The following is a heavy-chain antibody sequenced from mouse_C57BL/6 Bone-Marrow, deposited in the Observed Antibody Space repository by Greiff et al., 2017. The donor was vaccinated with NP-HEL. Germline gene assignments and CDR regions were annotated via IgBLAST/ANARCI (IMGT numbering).Heavy chain of an antibody. CDR2: ISNLAYSI. J-gene: IGHJ4*01. CDR3: ARQGAYYSNYEAMDY. V-gene: IGHV5-15*01. Sequence: EVHLVESGGGLVQPGGSLKLSCAASGFTFSDYGMAWVRQAPRKGPEWVAFISNLAYSIYYADTVTGRFTISRENAKNTLYLEMSSLRSEDTAMYYCARQGAYYSNYEAMDYWGQGTSVTVSS. CDR1: GFTFSDYG. D-gene: IGHD2-5*01.